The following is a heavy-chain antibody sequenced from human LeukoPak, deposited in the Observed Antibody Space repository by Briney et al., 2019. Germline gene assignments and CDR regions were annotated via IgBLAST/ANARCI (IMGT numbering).Heavy chain of an antibody. CDR1: GFSFSTYW. J-gene: IGHJ4*02. Sequence: GGSLRLSCAASGFSFSTYWIHWVRHAPGKGLVWVSRINPDGRDTIYADSVKGRFTISRDNANNTLYLQMNSLRAEDTAVYYCARGYYGDPIDYWGQGTLVTVSS. D-gene: IGHD4-17*01. CDR2: INPDGRDT. V-gene: IGHV3-74*01. CDR3: ARGYYGDPIDY.